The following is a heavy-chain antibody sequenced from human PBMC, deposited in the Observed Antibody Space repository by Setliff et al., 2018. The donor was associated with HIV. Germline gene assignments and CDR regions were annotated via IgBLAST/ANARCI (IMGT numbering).Heavy chain of an antibody. CDR3: ARDIWAYGLMGS. CDR2: IIHTGST. Sequence: PSETLSLTCAVSGGSISTNNWWTWVRQSPGKGLEWIGEIIHTGSTNYNPSLKSRVTISVDTSKNQFSLRLSSVTAADTAVYYCARDIWAYGLMGSWGQGTLVTVSS. J-gene: IGHJ5*02. CDR1: GGSISTNNW. D-gene: IGHD4-17*01. V-gene: IGHV4-4*02.